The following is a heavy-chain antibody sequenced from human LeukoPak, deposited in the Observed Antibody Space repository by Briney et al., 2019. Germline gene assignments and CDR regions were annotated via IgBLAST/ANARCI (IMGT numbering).Heavy chain of an antibody. CDR1: GFTFSGYA. Sequence: GGPLRLSCAASGFTFSGYAMHWVRQAPGKGLEWVAVISYDGSNKYYADSVKGRFTISRDNSKNTLYLQMNSLRAEDTAVYYCAKDGGYSYGYYFDYWGQGTLVTVSS. D-gene: IGHD5-18*01. CDR3: AKDGGYSYGYYFDY. CDR2: ISYDGSNK. V-gene: IGHV3-30-3*01. J-gene: IGHJ4*02.